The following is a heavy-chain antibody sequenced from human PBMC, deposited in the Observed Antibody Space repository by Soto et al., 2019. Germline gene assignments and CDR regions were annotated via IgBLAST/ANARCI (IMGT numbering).Heavy chain of an antibody. J-gene: IGHJ4*02. D-gene: IGHD1-26*01. Sequence: QLQLQESGPGLVKPSETLSLTCTVPGGSISSSSYYWGWVRQPPGKGLEWIGSIYYSGSTFYNPSLKSRVTLSGVTSKNQFSLKLSSVTAADTAVYYCARLGGNYRPFDNWGQGTLVIVSS. CDR3: ARLGGNYRPFDN. CDR1: GGSISSSSYY. CDR2: IYYSGST. V-gene: IGHV4-39*01.